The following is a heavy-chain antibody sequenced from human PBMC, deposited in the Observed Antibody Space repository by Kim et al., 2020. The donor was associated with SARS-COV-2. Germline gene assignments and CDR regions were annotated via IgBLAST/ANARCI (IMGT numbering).Heavy chain of an antibody. CDR2: INPNSGGT. V-gene: IGHV1-2*02. J-gene: IGHJ4*02. CDR1: GYTFIGYY. D-gene: IGHD6-19*01. CDR3: ARDRAMAGTTFDY. Sequence: ASVKVSCKASGYTFIGYYMHWVRQAPGQGLEWMGWINPNSGGTNYAQKFQGRVTMTRDTSISTAYMELSSLRFDDTAMYYCARDRAMAGTTFDYWGQGTLVIVSS.